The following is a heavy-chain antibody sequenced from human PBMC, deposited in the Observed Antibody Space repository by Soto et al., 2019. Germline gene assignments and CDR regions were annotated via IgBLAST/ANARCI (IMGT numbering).Heavy chain of an antibody. CDR2: IIPIFGTA. V-gene: IGHV1-69*06. J-gene: IGHJ6*02. CDR1: GGTFSSYA. Sequence: QVQLVQSGAEVKKPGSSVKVSCKASGGTFSSYAISWVRQAPGQGLEWMGGIIPIFGTANYAQKFQGRVTITVDKSTSTAYMELSSLRSEDTAVYYCARDDLEDDSSGYYYGMDVWGQGTTVTVSS. D-gene: IGHD3-22*01. CDR3: ARDDLEDDSSGYYYGMDV.